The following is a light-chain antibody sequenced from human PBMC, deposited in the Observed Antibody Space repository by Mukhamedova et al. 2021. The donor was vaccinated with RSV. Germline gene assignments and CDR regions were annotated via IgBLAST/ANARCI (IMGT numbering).Light chain of an antibody. V-gene: IGKV1-5*03. CDR3: QQYKTYPLT. J-gene: IGKJ4*01. CDR2: QAS. Sequence: WYQRRVHGKAPNLLIFQASTLETGVPSRFTATGFGTEFTLTISSLQSDDFATYHCQQYKTYPLTFGGGTKVEIK.